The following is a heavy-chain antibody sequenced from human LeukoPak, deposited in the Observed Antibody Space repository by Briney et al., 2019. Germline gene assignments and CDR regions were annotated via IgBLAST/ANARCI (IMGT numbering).Heavy chain of an antibody. CDR1: GYIFINFV. V-gene: IGHV1-3*01. CDR3: ARDWSAVGGGGMDV. CDR2: INAGNDDT. Sequence: ASVKVSCKASGYIFINFVMHWVRQAPGQRLGWVGWINAGNDDTKYSQKFQGRVTITRDTSASTVYMELSSLRSEDTAVYYCARDWSAVGGGGMDVWGQGTTVTVSS. D-gene: IGHD4-23*01. J-gene: IGHJ6*02.